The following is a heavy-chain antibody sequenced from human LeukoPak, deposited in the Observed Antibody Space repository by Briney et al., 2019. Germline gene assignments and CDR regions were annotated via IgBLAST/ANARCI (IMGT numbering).Heavy chain of an antibody. V-gene: IGHV3-20*04. Sequence: PGGSLRLSCAASGFTFDDYGMSWVHQAPGKGLEWVSGINWNGGSTGYADSVKGRFTISRDNAKNSLYLQMNSLRAEDTALYYCARGTNYYDSSGYYPSSWGQGTLVTVSS. CDR1: GFTFDDYG. CDR2: INWNGGST. D-gene: IGHD3-22*01. CDR3: ARGTNYYDSSGYYPSS. J-gene: IGHJ4*02.